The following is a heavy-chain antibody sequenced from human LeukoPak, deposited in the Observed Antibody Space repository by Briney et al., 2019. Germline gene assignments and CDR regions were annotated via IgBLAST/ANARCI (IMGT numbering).Heavy chain of an antibody. CDR2: IRFDGTNK. V-gene: IGHV3-30*02. Sequence: PGGSLRLSCAVSGFTFRSFGMHWVRQAPGKGLEWVTFIRFDGTNKYYIDSVKGRFTVSRDNSKNTLYLQMNSLRAEDTAVYYCARAERGFRFMGYYPPEDVWGKGTTVTVSS. J-gene: IGHJ6*04. D-gene: IGHD1-26*01. CDR1: GFTFRSFG. CDR3: ARAERGFRFMGYYPPEDV.